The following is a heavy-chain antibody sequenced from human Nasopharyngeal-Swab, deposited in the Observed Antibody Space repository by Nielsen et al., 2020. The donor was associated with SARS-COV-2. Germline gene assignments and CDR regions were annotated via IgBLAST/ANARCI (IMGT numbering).Heavy chain of an antibody. CDR1: GGFFRGFY. CDR3: ARGLRKVPIFPASQYYFDY. CDR2: INDSGST. J-gene: IGHJ4*02. D-gene: IGHD3-9*01. V-gene: IGHV4-34*01. Sequence: ETLSLTCAVYGGFFRGFYWSWIRQPPGKGLEWIGEINDSGSTNYNPSLTSRVTISVDTSKSQFSLKLNSVTAADTAVYYCARGLRKVPIFPASQYYFDYWGQGTLVTVSS.